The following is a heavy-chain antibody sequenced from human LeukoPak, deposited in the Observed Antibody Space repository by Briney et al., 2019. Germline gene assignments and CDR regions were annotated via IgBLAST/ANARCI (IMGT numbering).Heavy chain of an antibody. V-gene: IGHV3-23*01. Sequence: HAGGSLRLSCEASGFTFSSYAMSWVRQAPGKGLAWASVISSSAYSTYYADSVKGRFTISRDNSKNTLYLQMNNLRAEDTAVYYCAKPLEKYTYGGNFDYWGQGILVTVSS. D-gene: IGHD4-23*01. CDR3: AKPLEKYTYGGNFDY. CDR1: GFTFSSYA. J-gene: IGHJ4*02. CDR2: ISSSAYST.